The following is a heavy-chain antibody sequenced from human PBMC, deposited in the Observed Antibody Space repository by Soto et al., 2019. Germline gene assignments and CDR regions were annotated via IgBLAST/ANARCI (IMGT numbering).Heavy chain of an antibody. CDR2: IYYSGST. Sequence: SETLSLTCTVSGGSISSSDYYWSWIRQPPGKGLEWIGYIYYSGSTSYNPSLKSRFTISVDTSKNQFSLMVSSVTAADTAVYYCAGYCTTTRCLNFDFWGQGSLVTVSS. D-gene: IGHD2-2*01. CDR3: AGYCTTTRCLNFDF. CDR1: GGSISSSDYY. J-gene: IGHJ4*02. V-gene: IGHV4-30-4*01.